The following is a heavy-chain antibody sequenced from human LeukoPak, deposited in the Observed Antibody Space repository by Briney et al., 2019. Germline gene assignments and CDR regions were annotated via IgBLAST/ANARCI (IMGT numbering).Heavy chain of an antibody. D-gene: IGHD1-26*01. Sequence: PGGSLRLSCVVSGHIVEDNAMHWVRQVPGKGLEWVSGIQWKSGVTGYADSVKGRFTISRDSSKNTLFLHMNTLRAEDTAIYYCAKDRTVGASYWYFDLWGRGTLVTVSS. CDR3: AKDRTVGASYWYFDL. J-gene: IGHJ2*01. V-gene: IGHV3-9*01. CDR2: IQWKSGVT. CDR1: GHIVEDNA.